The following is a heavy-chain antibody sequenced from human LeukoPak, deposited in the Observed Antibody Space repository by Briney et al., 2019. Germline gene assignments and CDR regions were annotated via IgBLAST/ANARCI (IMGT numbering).Heavy chain of an antibody. CDR2: IYQSGRT. V-gene: IGHV4-38-2*02. J-gene: IGHJ5*02. D-gene: IGHD3-10*01. CDR3: ARRVVRGGHLRRFDP. CDR1: GYSISSGYY. Sequence: PSETLSLTCTVSGYSISSGYYWGWIRQPPGKGLEWLGSIYQSGRTYYNPSLKSRVTISVDTSKNQFSLKLSSVTAADTAVYYCARRVVRGGHLRRFDPWGQGTLVTVSS.